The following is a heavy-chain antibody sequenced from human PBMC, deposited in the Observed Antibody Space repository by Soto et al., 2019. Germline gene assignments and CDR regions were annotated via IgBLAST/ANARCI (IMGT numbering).Heavy chain of an antibody. J-gene: IGHJ4*02. Sequence: QVQLQESGPGLVKPSQTLSLTCNVSGESISSGGYYWSWIRHHPRKGLEWIGYIYDSESAYYNPSLKSRFTISMDTSKNHVAMRLSSVTDADTAVYYCARASSSSSAADYWGQGTLVTVSS. V-gene: IGHV4-31*03. D-gene: IGHD6-6*01. CDR2: IYDSESA. CDR3: ARASSSSSAADY. CDR1: GESISSGGYY.